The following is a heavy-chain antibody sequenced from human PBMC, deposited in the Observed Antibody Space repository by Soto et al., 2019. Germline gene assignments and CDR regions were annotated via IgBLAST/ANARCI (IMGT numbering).Heavy chain of an antibody. J-gene: IGHJ4*02. CDR1: GYTFTSYG. Sequence: QVQLVQSGAEVKKPGASVKVSCKASGYTFTSYGISWVRQAPGQGLEGMGWISAYNGNTNYAQKLQGRVTMTTDTSTSTAYMELRSLRSDDTAVYYCARDRTLAVAGGPGGYWGQGTLVTVSS. D-gene: IGHD6-19*01. CDR2: ISAYNGNT. CDR3: ARDRTLAVAGGPGGY. V-gene: IGHV1-18*01.